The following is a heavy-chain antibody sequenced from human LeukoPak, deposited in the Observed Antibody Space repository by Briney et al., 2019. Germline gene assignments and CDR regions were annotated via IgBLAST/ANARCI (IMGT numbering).Heavy chain of an antibody. CDR3: ARGWSGYPTPINWFDP. Sequence: SETLSLTCAVYGGSFSGYYWSWIRQPPGKGLEWIGEINHSGSTNYNPSLKSRVTISVDTSKNQFSLKLSSVTAADTAVYYCARGWSGYPTPINWFDPWGQGTLVTVSS. J-gene: IGHJ5*02. D-gene: IGHD3-3*01. CDR2: INHSGST. V-gene: IGHV4-34*01. CDR1: GGSFSGYY.